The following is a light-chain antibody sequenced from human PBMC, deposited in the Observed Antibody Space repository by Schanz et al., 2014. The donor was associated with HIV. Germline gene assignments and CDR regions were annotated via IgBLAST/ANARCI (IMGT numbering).Light chain of an antibody. J-gene: IGLJ2*01. CDR3: LSYDNTLSGSRI. Sequence: QSVLTQPPSASGTPGQRVTISCSGSSSNVGSNTVNWYQQLPGTAPKLLIYSNNQRPSGVPDRFSGSKFGTSATLAISGLRSEDEADYYCLSYDNTLSGSRIFDGGTKLTVL. V-gene: IGLV1-47*02. CDR1: SSNVGSNT. CDR2: SNN.